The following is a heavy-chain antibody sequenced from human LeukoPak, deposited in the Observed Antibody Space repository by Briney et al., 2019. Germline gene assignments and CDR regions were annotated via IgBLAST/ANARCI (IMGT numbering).Heavy chain of an antibody. Sequence: SETLSLTCTVSGYSISSGYYWGWIRRPPGKGLEWIGEINHSGSTNYNPSLKSRVTISVDTSKNQFSLKLSSVTAADTAVYYCARRGLYDSGSYRTLDYWGQGTLVTVSS. CDR3: ARRGLYDSGSYRTLDY. D-gene: IGHD3-10*01. V-gene: IGHV4-38-2*02. J-gene: IGHJ4*02. CDR1: GYSISSGYY. CDR2: INHSGST.